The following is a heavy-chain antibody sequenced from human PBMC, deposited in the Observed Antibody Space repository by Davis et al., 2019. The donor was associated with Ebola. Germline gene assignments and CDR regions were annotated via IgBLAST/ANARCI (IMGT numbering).Heavy chain of an antibody. CDR3: AREDIVGVTATYYYYYGMDV. Sequence: AASVKVSCKASGYTFTSYYMHWVRQAPGQGLEWMGIINPSGGSTSYAQKFQGRVTMTRDTSTITVYMELSSLRSEDTAVYYCAREDIVGVTATYYYYYGMDVWGQGTTVTVSS. D-gene: IGHD2-21*02. CDR2: INPSGGST. V-gene: IGHV1-46*03. CDR1: GYTFTSYY. J-gene: IGHJ6*02.